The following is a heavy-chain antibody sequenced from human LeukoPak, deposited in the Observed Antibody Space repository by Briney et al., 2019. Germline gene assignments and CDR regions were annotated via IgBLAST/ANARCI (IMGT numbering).Heavy chain of an antibody. V-gene: IGHV3-15*01. D-gene: IGHD2-2*01. Sequence: PGGSLRLSCAASGFTFSNAWMSWVRQAPGKGLEWVGRIKSKTDGGTTDYAAPVKGRFTISRDDSKNTLYLQMNSLKTEDTAVYYCTTRVVVPAAKRDYWGQGTLVTVSS. CDR1: GFTFSNAW. J-gene: IGHJ4*02. CDR3: TTRVVVPAAKRDY. CDR2: IKSKTDGGTT.